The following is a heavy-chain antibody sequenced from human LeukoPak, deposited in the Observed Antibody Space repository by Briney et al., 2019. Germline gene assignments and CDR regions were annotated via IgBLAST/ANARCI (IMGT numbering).Heavy chain of an antibody. J-gene: IGHJ4*02. D-gene: IGHD6-19*01. CDR3: AKDGDSSSGHCDY. CDR2: IIPMLGLT. CDR1: GITFSSYA. V-gene: IGHV1-69*04. Sequence: SVKVSCKTPGITFSSYAMSWVRQAPGQGLEWMGRIIPMLGLTDYAQKFQGRVTITADTSTRTVYMELTSLTSEDTAVYYCAKDGDSSSGHCDYWGQGTLVTVSS.